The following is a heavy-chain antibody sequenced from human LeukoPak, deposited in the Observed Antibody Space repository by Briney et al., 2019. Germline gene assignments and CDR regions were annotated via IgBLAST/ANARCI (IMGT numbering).Heavy chain of an antibody. CDR1: GFTFSSYW. Sequence: GGSLRLSCAASGFTFSSYWMSWVRQAPGKGLEWVANIKQDRSEKYYVDSVKGRFTISRDNAKNSLYLQMNSLRAEDTAVYYCARDFDYGSGLDAFDIWGQGTMVTVSS. CDR3: ARDFDYGSGLDAFDI. CDR2: IKQDRSEK. J-gene: IGHJ3*02. D-gene: IGHD3-10*01. V-gene: IGHV3-7*01.